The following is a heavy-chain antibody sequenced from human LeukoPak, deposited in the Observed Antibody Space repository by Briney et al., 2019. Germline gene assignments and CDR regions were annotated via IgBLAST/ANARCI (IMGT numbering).Heavy chain of an antibody. J-gene: IGHJ4*02. D-gene: IGHD3-16*02. CDR3: ARCPIIMITFGGVIAQAHFDY. V-gene: IGHV4-34*01. CDR1: GGSFSGYY. CDR2: INHSGST. Sequence: SETLSLTCAVYGGSFSGYYWSWIRQPPGKGLEWIGEINHSGSTNYNPSLKSRVTISVDTSKNQFSLKLSSVTAADTAVYYCARCPIIMITFGGVIAQAHFDYWGQGTLVTVSS.